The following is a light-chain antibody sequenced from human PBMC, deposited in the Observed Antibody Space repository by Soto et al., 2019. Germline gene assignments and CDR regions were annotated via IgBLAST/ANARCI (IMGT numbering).Light chain of an antibody. CDR3: QTWGTGTLV. Sequence: QPVLTQSPSASASLGDSVKLTCTLSSGHSTYAIAWHQQQPEKGPRYLMKLNSGSHSKGDGIPDRFSGSSSGAERYLTISSRQSEDEADYYCQTWGTGTLVFGGGTKLTVL. CDR1: SGHSTYA. V-gene: IGLV4-69*01. CDR2: LNSGSH. J-gene: IGLJ3*02.